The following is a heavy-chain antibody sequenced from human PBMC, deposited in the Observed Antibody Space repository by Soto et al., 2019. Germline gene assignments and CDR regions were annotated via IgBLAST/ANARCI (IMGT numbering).Heavy chain of an antibody. Sequence: QVQLVESGGGVVQPGTSLRLSCAASGFTFSRYGVHWDRQALGKGLEWVAVISHNGADKYYGDSVKGRFTISRDNSKNTVFLQMNSLRAEDTAVYHCAKGDHDRGDLNWVDAWGQGTLVTVSS. J-gene: IGHJ5*02. CDR1: GFTFSRYG. CDR2: ISHNGADK. D-gene: IGHD2-21*02. V-gene: IGHV3-30*18. CDR3: AKGDHDRGDLNWVDA.